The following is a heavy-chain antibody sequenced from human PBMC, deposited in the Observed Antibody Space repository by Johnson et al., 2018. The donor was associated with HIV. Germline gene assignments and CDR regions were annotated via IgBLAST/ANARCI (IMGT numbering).Heavy chain of an antibody. Sequence: QVQLVESGGGLVQPGGSLRLSCAAPGFTFSSYGMHWVRQAPGKGLEWVAFIRYDGSNKYYTDSVKGLSTISRDNSNNTLYLHMNSLRPDDTGVYYCAKDKFMFLDNPVDAFDVWGQGTMVTFSS. CDR2: IRYDGSNK. CDR3: AKDKFMFLDNPVDAFDV. V-gene: IGHV3-30*02. D-gene: IGHD3/OR15-3a*01. J-gene: IGHJ3*01. CDR1: GFTFSSYG.